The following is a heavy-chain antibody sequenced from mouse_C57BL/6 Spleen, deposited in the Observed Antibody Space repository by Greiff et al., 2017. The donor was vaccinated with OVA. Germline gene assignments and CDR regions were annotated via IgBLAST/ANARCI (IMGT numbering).Heavy chain of an antibody. V-gene: IGHV1-7*01. D-gene: IGHD2-1*01. J-gene: IGHJ2*01. Sequence: QVQLQQSGAELAKPGASVKLSCKASGYTFTSYWMHWVKQRPGQGLEWIGYINPSSGYTKYNQKFKDKATLTSDKSSSTAYMQLISLTYEDSAVYYCARRDYGNPFDYWGQGTTLTVSS. CDR1: GYTFTSYW. CDR3: ARRDYGNPFDY. CDR2: INPSSGYT.